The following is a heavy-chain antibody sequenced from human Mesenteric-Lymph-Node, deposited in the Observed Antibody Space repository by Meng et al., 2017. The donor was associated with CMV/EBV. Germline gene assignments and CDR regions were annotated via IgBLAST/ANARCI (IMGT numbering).Heavy chain of an antibody. CDR3: ARGLDDFWSGQDY. V-gene: IGHV3-30*04. J-gene: IGHJ4*02. CDR1: GFTFSSYA. CDR2: ISYDGSNK. D-gene: IGHD3-3*01. Sequence: GESLKISCAASGFTFSSYAMHWVRQAPGKGLEWVAVISYDGSNKYYADSVKGRFTISRDNSKNTLYLQMNSLRAEDTAVYYCARGLDDFWSGQDYWGQGTLVTVSS.